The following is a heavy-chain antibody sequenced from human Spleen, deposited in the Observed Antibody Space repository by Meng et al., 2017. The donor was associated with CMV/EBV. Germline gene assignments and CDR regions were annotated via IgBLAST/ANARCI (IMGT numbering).Heavy chain of an antibody. CDR2: INPNSGGT. D-gene: IGHD3-3*01. J-gene: IGHJ6*02. V-gene: IGHV1-2*02. CDR1: GYTFTGYY. CDR3: ARVYYDFWSALYYYGMDV. Sequence: ASVKVSCKASGYTFTGYYMHWVRQAPGQGLEWMGWINPNSGGTNYAQKFQGRVTMTRDTSISTAYVELSRLRSDDTAVYYCARVYYDFWSALYYYGMDVWGQGTTVTVSS.